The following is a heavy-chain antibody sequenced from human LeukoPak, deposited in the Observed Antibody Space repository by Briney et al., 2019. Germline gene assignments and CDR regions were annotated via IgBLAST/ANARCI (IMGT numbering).Heavy chain of an antibody. V-gene: IGHV1-2*02. D-gene: IGHD2-15*01. Sequence: ASVKVSCKASGYTFTGYYMHWVRQAPGQGLEWMGWINPNSGGTNYAQKFQGRATMTRDTSISTAYMELSRLRSDDTAVYYCARVSCSGGSCYLPLNWFDPWGQGTLVTVSS. CDR1: GYTFTGYY. J-gene: IGHJ5*02. CDR3: ARVSCSGGSCYLPLNWFDP. CDR2: INPNSGGT.